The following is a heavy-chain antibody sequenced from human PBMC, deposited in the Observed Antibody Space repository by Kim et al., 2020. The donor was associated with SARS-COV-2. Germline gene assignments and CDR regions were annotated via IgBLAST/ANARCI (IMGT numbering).Heavy chain of an antibody. Sequence: AQQLQGRVTMTTDPATSTAYMELRSLRSDDTAVYYCARQFYSSSWPHDYWGQGTLVTVSS. J-gene: IGHJ4*02. CDR3: ARQFYSSSWPHDY. D-gene: IGHD6-13*01. V-gene: IGHV1-18*01.